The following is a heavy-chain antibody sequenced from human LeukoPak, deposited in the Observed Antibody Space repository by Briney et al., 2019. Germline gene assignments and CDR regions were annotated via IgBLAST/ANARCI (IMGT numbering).Heavy chain of an antibody. CDR3: ARVRTNSWYSDS. Sequence: PGRSLRLSCAASGFTFSSYGMHWVRQAPGKGLEWVAVIWYDGSNKYYADSVKGRFTISRDNAKNSLYLQMNSLTAADTAVYYCARVRTNSWYSDSWGQGTLVTVSS. J-gene: IGHJ4*02. D-gene: IGHD6-13*01. V-gene: IGHV3-33*01. CDR1: GFTFSSYG. CDR2: IWYDGSNK.